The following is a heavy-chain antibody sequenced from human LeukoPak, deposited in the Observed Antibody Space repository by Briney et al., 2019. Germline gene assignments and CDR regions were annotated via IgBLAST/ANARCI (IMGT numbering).Heavy chain of an antibody. CDR2: IGTACDT. CDR1: GFTFSSCD. D-gene: IGHD1-1*01. CDR3: ARGPPRGKYYYMDV. J-gene: IGHJ6*03. Sequence: GGSLRLSCAASGFTFSSCDMHWVRQPTGQGLEWVSTIGTACDTYYPGSVEGRFTLSRDNAKNSLYLQMNSLTAGDTAVYYCARGPPRGKYYYMDVWGKGTTVTVSS. V-gene: IGHV3-13*01.